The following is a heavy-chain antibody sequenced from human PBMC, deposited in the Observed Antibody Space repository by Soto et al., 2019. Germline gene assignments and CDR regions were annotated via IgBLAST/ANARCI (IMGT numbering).Heavy chain of an antibody. CDR3: ARHETLHGDYDY. V-gene: IGHV4-30-2*01. CDR1: GGSSSGGGYS. D-gene: IGHD4-17*01. Sequence: PSETLSLSCAVAGGSSSGGGYSWSWIRQPPGKGLEWIGYIYHSGSTNYNPSLKSRVTISVDTSKNQFSLKLSSVTAADTAVYYCARHETLHGDYDYLVQGTLVTVSS. CDR2: IYHSGST. J-gene: IGHJ4*02.